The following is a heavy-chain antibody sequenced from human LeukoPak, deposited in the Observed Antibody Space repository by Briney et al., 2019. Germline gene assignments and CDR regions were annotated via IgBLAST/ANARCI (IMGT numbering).Heavy chain of an antibody. CDR2: INHSGST. Sequence: SETLSLTCTVSGGSISSSSYYWSWIRQPPGKGLEWIGEINHSGSTNYNPSLKSRVTISVDASKNQFSLKLSSVTAADTAVYYCARGRTKSSRNNFSFDYWGQGTLVTVSS. J-gene: IGHJ4*02. CDR1: GGSISSSSYY. CDR3: ARGRTKSSRNNFSFDY. D-gene: IGHD6-13*01. V-gene: IGHV4-39*07.